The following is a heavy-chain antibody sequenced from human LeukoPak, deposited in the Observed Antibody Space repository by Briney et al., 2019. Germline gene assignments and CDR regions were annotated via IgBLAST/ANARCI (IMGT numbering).Heavy chain of an antibody. CDR2: ITSDGIST. CDR1: GFTFSGTW. D-gene: IGHD2-2*01. V-gene: IGHV3-74*03. CDR3: AKRSLRTSTFDY. Sequence: QPGGSLRLSCAASGFTFSGTWMHWVRQPPGKGLVWVARITSDGISTTYADSVKGRFTISRDNSKNALYLQMNSLRAEDTAVYYCAKRSLRTSTFDYWGQGTPVTVSS. J-gene: IGHJ4*02.